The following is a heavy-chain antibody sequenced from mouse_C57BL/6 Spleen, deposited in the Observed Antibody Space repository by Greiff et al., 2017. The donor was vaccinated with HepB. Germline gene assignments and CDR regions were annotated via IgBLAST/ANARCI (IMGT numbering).Heavy chain of an antibody. Sequence: VQLQQPGAELVRPGSSVKLSCKASGYTFTSYWMHWVKQRPIQGLEWIGNIDPSDSETHYNQKFKDKATLTVDKSSSTAYMQLSSLTSEDSAVYYCASSAGTDYFDYWGQGTTLTVSS. J-gene: IGHJ2*01. CDR2: IDPSDSET. V-gene: IGHV1-52*01. CDR3: ASSAGTDYFDY. CDR1: GYTFTSYW. D-gene: IGHD4-1*01.